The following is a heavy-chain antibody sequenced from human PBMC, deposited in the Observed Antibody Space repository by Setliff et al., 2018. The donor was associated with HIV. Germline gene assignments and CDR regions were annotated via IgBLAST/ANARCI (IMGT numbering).Heavy chain of an antibody. D-gene: IGHD3-10*01. CDR1: GYTFATYG. CDR2: ISAFNGPT. Sequence: ASVKVSCKASGYTFATYGISWLRQAPGQGLEWMGWISAFNGPTNYAQKFQCRVTITPDTSTSTAYMELDRLTYDDTAIYYCARGGYYTSGTWFDPWGQGTLVTVSS. V-gene: IGHV1-18*01. J-gene: IGHJ5*02. CDR3: ARGGYYTSGTWFDP.